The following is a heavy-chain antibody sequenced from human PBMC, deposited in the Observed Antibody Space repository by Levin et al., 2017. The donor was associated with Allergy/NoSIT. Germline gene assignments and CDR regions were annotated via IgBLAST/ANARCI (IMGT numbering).Heavy chain of an antibody. CDR3: ARSLRVLRYFDWLQTSRPLNC. D-gene: IGHD3-9*01. CDR2: IIHSGST. J-gene: IGHJ4*02. Sequence: PSETLSLTCAVYGGSFSGYYWSWIRQPPGKGLEWIGEIIHSGSTNYNTSPKSRVTISLDTSKNQFSLKLSSVTAAATAVYYCARSLRVLRYFDWLQTSRPLNCWGRGTLVRVSA. CDR1: GGSFSGYY. V-gene: IGHV4-34*12.